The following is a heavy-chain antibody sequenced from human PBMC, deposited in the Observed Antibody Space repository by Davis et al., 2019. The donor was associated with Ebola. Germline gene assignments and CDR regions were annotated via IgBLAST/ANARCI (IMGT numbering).Heavy chain of an antibody. CDR2: MKPNSGGT. V-gene: IGHV1-2*04. CDR3: ARGGPSRARAGPPHVGYYGMDV. J-gene: IGHJ6*02. D-gene: IGHD5-24*01. CDR1: GYIFTDYI. Sequence: ASVKVSCKTSGYIFTDYIIHWVRQAPGQGLEWMGWMKPNSGGTNYAEKFQGWVTMTRDTSISTAYLEVKRLRSDDMAVYYCARGGPSRARAGPPHVGYYGMDVWGQGTTVTVSS.